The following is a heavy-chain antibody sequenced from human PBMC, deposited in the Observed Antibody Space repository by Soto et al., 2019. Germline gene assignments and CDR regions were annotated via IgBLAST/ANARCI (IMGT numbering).Heavy chain of an antibody. D-gene: IGHD3-3*01. CDR3: ARDYEYWSGYYKGFDY. V-gene: IGHV3-48*02. J-gene: IGHJ4*02. CDR1: GFTFSSYS. CDR2: ISSSSSSI. Sequence: LRLSCAASGFTFSSYSMNWVRQAPGKGLEWVSYISSSSSSIYYADSVKGRFTISRDNAKNSLYLQMNSLRDEDTAVYYCARDYEYWSGYYKGFDYWGQGTLVTVSS.